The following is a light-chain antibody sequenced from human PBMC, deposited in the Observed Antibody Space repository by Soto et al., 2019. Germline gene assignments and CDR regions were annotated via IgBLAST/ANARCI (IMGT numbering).Light chain of an antibody. J-gene: IGKJ4*01. CDR3: QPYYNWPLT. CDR2: DKS. V-gene: IGKV3-15*01. Sequence: EVVMTPSPATLSVSPGEGAPLSGRASQGIGDTLAWYQQKPGQTPRLLIYDKSTRATGVPARFSGSRSGPEFTLTINSLQPEDFAIYYCQPYYNWPLTVGRGTQVDIK. CDR1: QGIGDT.